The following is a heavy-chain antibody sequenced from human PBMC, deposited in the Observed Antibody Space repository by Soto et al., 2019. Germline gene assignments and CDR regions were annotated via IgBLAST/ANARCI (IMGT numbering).Heavy chain of an antibody. CDR1: GYTFTSYD. CDR3: ARTYYDFWSGAPSFDY. Sequence: ASVKVSCKASGYTFTSYDINWVRQAPGQGLEWMGWMNPNSGNTGYAQKFQGRVTMTRNTSISTAYMELSSLRSEDTAVYYCARTYYDFWSGAPSFDYWGQGTLVTVSS. J-gene: IGHJ4*02. CDR2: MNPNSGNT. D-gene: IGHD3-3*01. V-gene: IGHV1-8*01.